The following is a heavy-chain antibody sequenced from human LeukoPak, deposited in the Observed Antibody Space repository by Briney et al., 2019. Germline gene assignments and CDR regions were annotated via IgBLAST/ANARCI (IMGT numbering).Heavy chain of an antibody. V-gene: IGHV3-21*01. J-gene: IGHJ6*02. Sequence: RGSLRLSCAASGFTFSSYSMNWVRQAPGKGLEWVSSISSSSSYIYYADSVKGRFTISRDNAKNSLYLQMNGLRAEDTAVYYCARVDRYYYDSSGYYSYYYGMDVWGQGTTVTVSS. CDR1: GFTFSSYS. CDR3: ARVDRYYYDSSGYYSYYYGMDV. D-gene: IGHD3-22*01. CDR2: ISSSSSYI.